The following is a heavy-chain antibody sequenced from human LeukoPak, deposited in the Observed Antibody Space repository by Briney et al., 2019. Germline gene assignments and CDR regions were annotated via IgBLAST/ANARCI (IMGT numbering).Heavy chain of an antibody. V-gene: IGHV1-3*01. CDR3: ARARWTSTVTTYYLDY. CDR2: INAGNGNT. J-gene: IGHJ4*02. CDR1: GYTFTSYA. Sequence: GASVKVSCKASGYTFTSYAIQWVRQAPGQRLEWTGWINAGNGNTKYSQNFQGRVTITRDTSASTACMDLSSLRSEDTAVYYCARARWTSTVTTYYLDYWGQGTLVTVSS. D-gene: IGHD4-17*01.